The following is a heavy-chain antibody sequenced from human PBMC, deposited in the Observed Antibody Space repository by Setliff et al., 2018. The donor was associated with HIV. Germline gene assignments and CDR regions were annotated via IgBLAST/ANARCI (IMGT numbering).Heavy chain of an antibody. V-gene: IGHV3-74*01. CDR1: GFTFSTSW. CDR3: VRDRIEGRTVFDT. Sequence: GGSLRLSCAASGFTFSTSWMHWVRQSPGKGLVWISRISGDGTRTAYADSAKGRFTISRDNAANTLYLQVDGLRGEDSAVYYCVRDRIEGRTVFDTWGLGTLVTVSS. D-gene: IGHD2-8*02. J-gene: IGHJ4*02. CDR2: ISGDGTRT.